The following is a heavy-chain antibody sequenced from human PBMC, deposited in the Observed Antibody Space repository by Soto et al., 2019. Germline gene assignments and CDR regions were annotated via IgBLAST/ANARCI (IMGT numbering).Heavy chain of an antibody. Sequence: YHGCRLRQHAGKGLEWIGTIYYSGSTYYNPSLKSRVTISVDTSKNQFSLKLSSVTAADSVLYYGDHRDLHSFPARRSSDL. J-gene: IGHJ2*01. CDR1: YH. CDR2: IYYSGST. V-gene: IGHV4-39*01. CDR3: DHRDLHSFPARRSSDL. D-gene: IGHD1-1*01.